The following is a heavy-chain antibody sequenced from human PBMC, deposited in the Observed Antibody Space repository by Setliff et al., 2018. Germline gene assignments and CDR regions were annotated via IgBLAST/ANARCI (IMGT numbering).Heavy chain of an antibody. J-gene: IGHJ5*02. V-gene: IGHV7-4-1*02. CDR1: GYTFTTYA. CDR3: ARDLGYCSRTSCHGDWFDP. CDR2: INTITGNP. D-gene: IGHD2-2*01. Sequence: ASVKVSCKASGYTFTTYAMGWMRQIPGQGLEWMGWINTITGNPTYAQGFTGRFVFSLDTSVSTAYLQISSLKPEDTAVYYCARDLGYCSRTSCHGDWFDPWGQGTLVTVSS.